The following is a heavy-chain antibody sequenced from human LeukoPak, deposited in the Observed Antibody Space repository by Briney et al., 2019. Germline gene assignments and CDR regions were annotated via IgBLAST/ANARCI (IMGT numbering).Heavy chain of an antibody. Sequence: GASVKASCKASGYIFTGSCMHWVRQAPGHGLEWMGWIDPNNGGTNYSPKFQGWFTMTSDTSISTAYMELSRLRSDDTAVYYCARDMSYYGSGRSGTGAFDIWGQGTMVTVSS. CDR1: GYIFTGSC. D-gene: IGHD3-10*01. V-gene: IGHV1-2*04. CDR3: ARDMSYYGSGRSGTGAFDI. CDR2: IDPNNGGT. J-gene: IGHJ3*02.